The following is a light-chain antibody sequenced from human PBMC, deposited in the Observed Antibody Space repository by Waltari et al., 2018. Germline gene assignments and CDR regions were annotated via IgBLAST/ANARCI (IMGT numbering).Light chain of an antibody. V-gene: IGKV2-28*01. J-gene: IGKJ4*01. CDR1: QSLLHSNGYNY. Sequence: DIVMTQSPLSLPVTPGEPASISCRYSQSLLHSNGYNYLDWYLQNPGQSPQLLIYLGSNRASGVPDRFSGSGSGTDFTLKISRVEAEDVGVYYCMQALQTPTFGGGTKVEIK. CDR3: MQALQTPT. CDR2: LGS.